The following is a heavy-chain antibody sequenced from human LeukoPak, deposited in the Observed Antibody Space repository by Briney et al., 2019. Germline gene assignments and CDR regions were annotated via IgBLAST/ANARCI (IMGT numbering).Heavy chain of an antibody. V-gene: IGHV4-30-4*01. D-gene: IGHD1-1*01. J-gene: IGHJ4*02. Sequence: SETLSLTCTVSGGSISSGDYYWSWIRQPPGKGLEWIGYIYYSGSTYYNPSLKSRVTISVDTSKNQFSLKLSSVTAADTAVYFCARVGTRLGLFYWGQGTLVTVSS. CDR3: ARVGTRLGLFY. CDR2: IYYSGST. CDR1: GGSISSGDYY.